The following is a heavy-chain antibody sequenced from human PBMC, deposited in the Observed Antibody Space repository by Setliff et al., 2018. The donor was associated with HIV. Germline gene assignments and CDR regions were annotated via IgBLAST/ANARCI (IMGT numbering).Heavy chain of an antibody. D-gene: IGHD6-19*01. Sequence: ASVKVSCKPSGYTFTAYGLSWVRQAPGQGLEWMGWISTYSDETSYAQKLQGRVTMTTDTSTSTAYMELRSLRSDDTAVYYCARDPSNTSGWLPYYDYWGQGTLVTVSS. J-gene: IGHJ4*02. CDR1: GYTFTAYG. CDR3: ARDPSNTSGWLPYYDY. CDR2: ISTYSDET. V-gene: IGHV1-18*01.